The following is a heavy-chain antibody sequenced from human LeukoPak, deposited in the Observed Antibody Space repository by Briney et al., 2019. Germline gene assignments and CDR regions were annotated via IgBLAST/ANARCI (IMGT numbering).Heavy chain of an antibody. CDR2: ISAYNGNT. CDR3: ARDVSRDYGSGSWDYYMDV. J-gene: IGHJ6*03. CDR1: GYTFTSYG. Sequence: ASVKVSCKASGYTFTSYGISWVRQAPGQGLEWMGWISAYNGNTNYAQKLQGRVTMTTDTSTSTAYMELRSLRSDDTAVYYCARDVSRDYGSGSWDYYMDVWGKGTTVTISS. D-gene: IGHD3-10*01. V-gene: IGHV1-18*01.